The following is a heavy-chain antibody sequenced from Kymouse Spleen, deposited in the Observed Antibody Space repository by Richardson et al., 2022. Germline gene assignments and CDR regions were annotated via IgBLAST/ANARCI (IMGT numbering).Heavy chain of an antibody. CDR1: GFTFSSYW. CDR2: IKQDGSEK. J-gene: IGHJ6*02. D-gene: IGHD6-19*01. CDR3: ARDYSSDYYYYYGMDV. Sequence: EVQLVESGGGLVQPGGSLRLSCAASGFTFSSYWMSWVRQAPGKGLEWVANIKQDGSEKYYVDSVKGRFTISRDNAKNSLYLQMNSLRAEDTAVYYCARDYSSDYYYYYGMDVWGQGTTVTVSS. V-gene: IGHV3-7*01.